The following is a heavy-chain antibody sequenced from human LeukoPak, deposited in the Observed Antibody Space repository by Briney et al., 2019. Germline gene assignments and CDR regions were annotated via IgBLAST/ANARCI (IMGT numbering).Heavy chain of an antibody. CDR1: GDSVSSNSAA. V-gene: IGHV6-1*01. D-gene: IGHD3-16*01. J-gene: IGHJ4*02. CDR2: TYYKSKWYN. Sequence: SQTLSLTCAISGDSVSSNSAAWSWIRQSPSRGLEWLGRTYYKSKWYNDYAVSVKSRITINPDTSKNQFSLQLYSVTAEDTAVYYCARGIWGSPTYFDYWGQGTLVTVSS. CDR3: ARGIWGSPTYFDY.